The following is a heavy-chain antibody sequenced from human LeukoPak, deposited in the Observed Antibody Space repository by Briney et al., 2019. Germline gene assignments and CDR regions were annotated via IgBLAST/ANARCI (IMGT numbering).Heavy chain of an antibody. J-gene: IGHJ4*02. V-gene: IGHV3-23*01. CDR3: ARWGVDKGEWRHYVDY. CDR1: GFTFSNYV. CDR2: TNYDGAYT. Sequence: GGSLRLSCAASGFTFSNYVMSWVRQAPGKGLECVSATNYDGAYTNYADSVKGRFTISRDNSKNMLYMQMNSLRAEDTAIYYCARWGVDKGEWRHYVDYWGQGTLVIVSS. D-gene: IGHD3-16*01.